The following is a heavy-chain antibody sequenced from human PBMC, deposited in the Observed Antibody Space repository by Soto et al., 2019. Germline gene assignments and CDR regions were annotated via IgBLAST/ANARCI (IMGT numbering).Heavy chain of an antibody. J-gene: IGHJ5*02. Sequence: QLLQSGGGVVQPGGSLTLSCAASGFTFGTTDMSWVRQAPGEGLEWVSTIDGSGGITYYADSVKGRFTISRDNSRNTVYLKMNSLRGDDTALYYCVKNSGWFNTWGQGALVTVSS. CDR3: VKNSGWFNT. CDR1: GFTFGTTD. CDR2: IDGSGGIT. D-gene: IGHD3-10*01. V-gene: IGHV3-23*01.